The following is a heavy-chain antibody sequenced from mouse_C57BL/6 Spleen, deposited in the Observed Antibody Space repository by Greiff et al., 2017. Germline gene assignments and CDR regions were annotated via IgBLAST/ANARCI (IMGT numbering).Heavy chain of an antibody. D-gene: IGHD1-1*01. CDR1: GFTFSDYG. V-gene: IGHV5-17*01. CDR3: ARQGYYGSSYVAY. Sequence: EVMLVESGGGLVKPGGSLKLSCAASGFTFSDYGMHWVRQAPEKGLEWVAYISSGSSTIYYADTVKGRITISRDNAKNTLFLQMTSLRSEDTAMYYCARQGYYGSSYVAYWGQGTLVTVSA. J-gene: IGHJ3*01. CDR2: ISSGSSTI.